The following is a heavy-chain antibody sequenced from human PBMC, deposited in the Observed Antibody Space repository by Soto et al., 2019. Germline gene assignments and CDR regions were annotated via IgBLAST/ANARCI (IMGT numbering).Heavy chain of an antibody. D-gene: IGHD6-6*01. V-gene: IGHV1-69*01. CDR1: GGTFSSYA. CDR2: IIPIFGTA. J-gene: IGHJ6*02. Sequence: QVQLVQSGAEVKKPGSSVKVSCKASGGTFSSYAISWVRQAPGRGLEWMGGIIPIFGTANYAQKFQGRVTITADESTSTAYMELSSLRSEDTAVYYCALSRQLDPYYYYGMDVWGQGTTVTVSS. CDR3: ALSRQLDPYYYYGMDV.